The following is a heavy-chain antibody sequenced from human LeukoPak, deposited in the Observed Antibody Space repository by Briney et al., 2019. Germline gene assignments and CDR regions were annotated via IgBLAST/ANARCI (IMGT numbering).Heavy chain of an antibody. D-gene: IGHD1-14*01. J-gene: IGHJ6*03. CDR2: IIPIFGTA. V-gene: IGHV1-69*13. Sequence: ASVKVSCKASGGTFSSYAISWVRQAPGQGLEWMGGIIPIFGTANYAQKFQGRVTITGDESTSTAYMELSSLRSEDTAVYYCARSSSGTHSMDVWGKGTTVTVSS. CDR1: GGTFSSYA. CDR3: ARSSSGTHSMDV.